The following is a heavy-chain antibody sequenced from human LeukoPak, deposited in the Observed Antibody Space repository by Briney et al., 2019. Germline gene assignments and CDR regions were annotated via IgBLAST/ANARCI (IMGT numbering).Heavy chain of an antibody. J-gene: IGHJ6*03. V-gene: IGHV3-13*01. Sequence: GGSLRLSCAASGFTFTTYDMHWVRQATGKGLEWVSAIGTTGDTYYPGSVKGRFTISRENAKNSLYLQMNSLRAGDTAVYYCARDRGGGHMDVWGKGTTVTVSS. CDR2: IGTTGDT. CDR1: GFTFTTYD. CDR3: ARDRGGGHMDV. D-gene: IGHD2-15*01.